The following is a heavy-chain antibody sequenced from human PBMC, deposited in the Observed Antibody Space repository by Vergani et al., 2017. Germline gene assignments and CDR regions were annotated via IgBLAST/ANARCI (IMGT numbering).Heavy chain of an antibody. CDR2: IYYSGRT. CDR3: ARDLVGGWYGAFDI. Sequence: QVQLQESGPGLVKPSQTLSLTCTVSGVSISRADYYWSWIRHPPGKGLEWLGDIYYSGRTYSNPSLKSRVTISVNTSKNQFYLKLSSVTAADTAVYYCARDLVGGWYGAFDIWGQGTVVTVSS. V-gene: IGHV4-30-4*08. J-gene: IGHJ3*02. D-gene: IGHD6-19*01. CDR1: GVSISRADYY.